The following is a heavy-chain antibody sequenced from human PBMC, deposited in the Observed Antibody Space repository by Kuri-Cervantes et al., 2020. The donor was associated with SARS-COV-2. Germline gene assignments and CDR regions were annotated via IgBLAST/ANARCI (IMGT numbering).Heavy chain of an antibody. CDR2: ISRSCSYI. D-gene: IGHD2-8*01. CDR1: GFTFSSYS. CDR3: ASGGATKGGGY. V-gene: IGHV3-21*01. J-gene: IGHJ4*01. Sequence: GESLKISCAASGFTFSSYSMNWVRQAPGKGLEWVSSISRSCSYIYYATHVEGRFTIHRDNAKNSLYLQMNRRRTEDTAVYYCASGGATKGGGYWGQGTQVTVSS.